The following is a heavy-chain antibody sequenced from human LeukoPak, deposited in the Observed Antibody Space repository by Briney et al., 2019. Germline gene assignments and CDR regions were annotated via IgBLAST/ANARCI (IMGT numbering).Heavy chain of an antibody. D-gene: IGHD3-3*01. V-gene: IGHV3-7*01. CDR2: IKQDGSEK. CDR3: ARENSGADFWSGFDYYYYMDV. J-gene: IGHJ6*03. CDR1: GFTFSSYW. Sequence: PGGSLRLSCAASGFTFSSYWMSWVRQAPGKGLEWVASIKQDGSEKYYVDSVKGRFTISRDNAKNSLYLQMNSPRAEDTAVYYCARENSGADFWSGFDYYYYMDVWGKGTTVTVSS.